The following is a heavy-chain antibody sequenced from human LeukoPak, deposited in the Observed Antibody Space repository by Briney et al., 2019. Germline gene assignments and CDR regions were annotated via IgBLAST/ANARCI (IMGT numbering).Heavy chain of an antibody. CDR3: ARGQTRCSAGSCYSLDY. J-gene: IGHJ4*02. Sequence: SETLSLTCTVSGGSISGYQWTWIRQPAGKGLEWIGRIYASGTTNYNPSLESRLTMSVDTSRNHFSLKLSSVTAADTAVYYCARGQTRCSAGSCYSLDYWGQGTLVTVSS. CDR2: IYASGTT. D-gene: IGHD2-15*01. CDR1: GGSISGYQ. V-gene: IGHV4-4*07.